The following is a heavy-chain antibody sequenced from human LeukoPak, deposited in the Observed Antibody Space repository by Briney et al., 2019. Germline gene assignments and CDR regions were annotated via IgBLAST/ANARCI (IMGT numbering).Heavy chain of an antibody. D-gene: IGHD3-10*01. CDR3: AKWGMVRGVTPNDY. CDR1: GFTFSSYA. Sequence: GGSLRLSCAASGFTFSSYAMSWVRQAPGKGLEWVSAISGSGGSTYYADSVKGRFTISRDNSKNTLYLQMNSLRAEDTAVYYCAKWGMVRGVTPNDYWGQGTPVTVSS. CDR2: ISGSGGST. J-gene: IGHJ4*02. V-gene: IGHV3-23*01.